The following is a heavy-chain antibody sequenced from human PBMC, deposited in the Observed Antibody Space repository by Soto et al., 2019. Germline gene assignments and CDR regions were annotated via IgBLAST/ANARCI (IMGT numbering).Heavy chain of an antibody. J-gene: IGHJ4*02. Sequence: QLQLQESGSGLVKPSQTLSLTCAVSGGSISSGGYSWSWIRQPPGKGLEWIGYIYHSGSTYYNPTLKSRTTISIDRSKNQLSLKLSSVTAADTAVYYCARGMTTVTTLDYWGQGTLVTVSS. V-gene: IGHV4-30-2*01. D-gene: IGHD4-4*01. CDR3: ARGMTTVTTLDY. CDR1: GGSISSGGYS. CDR2: IYHSGST.